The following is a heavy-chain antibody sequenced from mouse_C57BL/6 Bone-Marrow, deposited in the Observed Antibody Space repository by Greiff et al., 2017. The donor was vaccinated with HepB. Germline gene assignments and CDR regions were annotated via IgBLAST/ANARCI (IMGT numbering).Heavy chain of an antibody. D-gene: IGHD2-2*01. J-gene: IGHJ3*01. CDR2: ISSGGSYT. CDR3: ERQRSTMVTAWFAY. Sequence: DVKLVESGGDLVKPGGSLKLSCAASGFTFSSYGMSWVRQTPDKRLEWVATISSGGSYTYYPDSVKGRFTISRDNAKTTRYLQMSSLKSEYTAMYYCERQRSTMVTAWFAYWGQGTLVTVSA. V-gene: IGHV5-6*02. CDR1: GFTFSSYG.